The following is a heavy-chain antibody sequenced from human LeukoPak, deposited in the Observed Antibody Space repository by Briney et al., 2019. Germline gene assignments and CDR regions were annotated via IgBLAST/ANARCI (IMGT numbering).Heavy chain of an antibody. J-gene: IGHJ4*02. CDR1: GFTFSSYG. CDR3: AKGPNGYGSGWPFDY. CDR2: ISYDGSNK. D-gene: IGHD6-19*01. V-gene: IGHV3-30*18. Sequence: GGSLRLSCAASGFTFSSYGMHWVRQAPGKGLEGVAVISYDGSNKYYADSVKGRFTISRDNSKNTLYLQMNSLRAGDTAVYYCAKGPNGYGSGWPFDYWGQGTLVTVSS.